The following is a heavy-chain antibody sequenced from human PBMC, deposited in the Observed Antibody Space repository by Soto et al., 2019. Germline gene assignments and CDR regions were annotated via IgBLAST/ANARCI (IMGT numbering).Heavy chain of an antibody. CDR3: ARDRGRGSGWYGGFDP. J-gene: IGHJ5*02. CDR2: IYYSEST. D-gene: IGHD6-19*01. Sequence: SETLSLTCTVSGGYISSYFWSWIRQPPGKGLEWIGYIYYSESTNYNPSLKSRVTISVDTSKNQFSLKLSSVTAADTAVYYCARDRGRGSGWYGGFDPWGKGTLVTVSS. CDR1: GGYISSYF. V-gene: IGHV4-59*01.